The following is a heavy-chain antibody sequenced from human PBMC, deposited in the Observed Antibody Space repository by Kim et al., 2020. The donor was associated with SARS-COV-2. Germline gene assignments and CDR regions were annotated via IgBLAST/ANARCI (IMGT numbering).Heavy chain of an antibody. D-gene: IGHD6-13*01. J-gene: IGHJ3*02. Sequence: GGSLRLSCAASGFTFSSYWMSWVRQAPGKGLEWVANIKQDGSEKYYVDSVKGRFTISRDNAKNSLYLQMNSLRAEDTAVYYCASSMSIAAAGIDAFDIWGQGTMVTVSS. CDR3: ASSMSIAAAGIDAFDI. V-gene: IGHV3-7*01. CDR2: IKQDGSEK. CDR1: GFTFSSYW.